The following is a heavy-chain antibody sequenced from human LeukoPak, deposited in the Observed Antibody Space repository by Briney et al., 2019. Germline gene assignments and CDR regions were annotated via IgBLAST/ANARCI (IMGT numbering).Heavy chain of an antibody. CDR3: ARLVSYYDRTGFVFDY. CDR1: GGSFSGYY. CDR2: IYYSGST. Sequence: PSETLSLTCAVYGGSFSGYYWSWIRQPPGKGLEWIGSIYYSGSTYYNPSLKSRVTISVDTSKNRFSLKLSSVTAADTAVYYCARLVSYYDRTGFVFDYWGQGTLVTVSS. J-gene: IGHJ4*02. V-gene: IGHV4-34*01. D-gene: IGHD3-22*01.